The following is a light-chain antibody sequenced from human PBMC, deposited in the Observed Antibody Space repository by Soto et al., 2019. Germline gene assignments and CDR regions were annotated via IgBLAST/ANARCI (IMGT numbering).Light chain of an antibody. CDR1: QSFSSY. CDR3: QQYDRSSRT. V-gene: IGKV3-15*01. CDR2: DAS. Sequence: IVMTQSPATLSVSPGERATLSCRASQSFSSYLAWYQQKPGQAPRLLIYDASTRATGVPARFSGSGSGTEFTPTISSLQPDDFATYYCQQYDRSSRTFGQGTKVDIK. J-gene: IGKJ1*01.